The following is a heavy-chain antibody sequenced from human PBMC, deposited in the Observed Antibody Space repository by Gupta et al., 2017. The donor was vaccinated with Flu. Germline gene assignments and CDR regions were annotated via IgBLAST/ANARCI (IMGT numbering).Heavy chain of an antibody. CDR3: ARGPKDDAFAV. Sequence: EVQLLESGGDLVQPGGSLRLSCVPSGFTFSTYPMSWVRRAPGKGLEWVSALSAPGTSTYYADSVKGRFTISRDNSKNTLYLQMNNLRAEDTALYYCARGPKDDAFAVWGQGTVVTVSS. CDR1: GFTFSTYP. J-gene: IGHJ3*01. V-gene: IGHV3-23*01. CDR2: LSAPGTST. D-gene: IGHD3-10*01.